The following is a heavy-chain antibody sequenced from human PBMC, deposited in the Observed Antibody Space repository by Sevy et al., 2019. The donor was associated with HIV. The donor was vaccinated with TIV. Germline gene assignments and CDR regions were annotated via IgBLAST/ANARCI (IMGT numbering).Heavy chain of an antibody. Sequence: ASVKVSCKASGGTFSSYAISWVRQAPGQGLEWMGGIIPIFGTANYAQKFQGRVTITADESTSTAYMELGSLRSEDTAVYYCARDQAFSGQQLVRNYYYYGMDVWGQGTTVTVSS. J-gene: IGHJ6*02. CDR2: IIPIFGTA. CDR3: ARDQAFSGQQLVRNYYYYGMDV. V-gene: IGHV1-69*13. D-gene: IGHD6-13*01. CDR1: GGTFSSYA.